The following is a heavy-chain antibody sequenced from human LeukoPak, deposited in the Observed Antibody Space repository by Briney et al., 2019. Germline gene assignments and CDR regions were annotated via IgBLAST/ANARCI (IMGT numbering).Heavy chain of an antibody. Sequence: ASETLSLTCTVSGGSVRRGNYYWTWIRQPAGSGLEWIGRIYTSGTTDYNPSLRTRVTISVDASRNQFSLNLSSVTAADTAAYYCARWSGSVTARNYYYYMDVWGEGTTVTVSS. D-gene: IGHD6-6*01. CDR2: IYTSGTT. J-gene: IGHJ6*03. CDR3: ARWSGSVTARNYYYYMDV. CDR1: GGSVRRGNYY. V-gene: IGHV4-61*02.